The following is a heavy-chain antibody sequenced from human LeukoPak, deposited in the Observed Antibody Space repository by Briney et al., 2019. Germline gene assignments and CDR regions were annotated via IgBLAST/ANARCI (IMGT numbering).Heavy chain of an antibody. V-gene: IGHV3-73*01. CDR1: GFTISGSP. CDR2: IRSKSNPYAT. CDR3: SRQVLSVHDY. J-gene: IGHJ4*02. D-gene: IGHD3-10*02. Sequence: QPGGSLRLSCAASGFTISGSPRHWVRQASGKGLEWVGHIRSKSNPYATAYAASVTGRFTISRDDSKNTVYLQMDSLKTEDTAVYYCSRQVLSVHDYWGQGILVTVSS.